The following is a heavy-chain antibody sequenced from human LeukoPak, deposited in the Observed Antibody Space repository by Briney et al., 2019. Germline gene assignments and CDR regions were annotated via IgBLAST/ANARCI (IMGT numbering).Heavy chain of an antibody. Sequence: PGGSLRLSCAASGFTFSNYDMHWVRQAPGKGLEWVAVIWFDGSNKFYADSVKGRFTISRDNSKNTLYLQMNSLRTEDTAVYFCAKEIYYDSSAFFDYWGQGTLVTVSS. CDR1: GFTFSNYD. J-gene: IGHJ4*02. V-gene: IGHV3-30*02. CDR2: IWFDGSNK. CDR3: AKEIYYDSSAFFDY. D-gene: IGHD3-22*01.